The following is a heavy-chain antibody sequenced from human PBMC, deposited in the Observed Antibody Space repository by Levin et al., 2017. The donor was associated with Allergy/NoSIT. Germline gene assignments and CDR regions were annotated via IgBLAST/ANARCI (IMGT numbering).Heavy chain of an antibody. D-gene: IGHD3-9*01. Sequence: GESLKISCKASGYTFTSYDINWVRQATGQGLEWMGWMNPNSGNTGYAQKFQGRVTMTRNTSISTAYMELSSLRSEDTAVYYCAVLLGHYDILTGFSSPYGMDVWGQGTTVTVSS. CDR1: GYTFTSYD. J-gene: IGHJ6*02. CDR3: AVLLGHYDILTGFSSPYGMDV. V-gene: IGHV1-8*01. CDR2: MNPNSGNT.